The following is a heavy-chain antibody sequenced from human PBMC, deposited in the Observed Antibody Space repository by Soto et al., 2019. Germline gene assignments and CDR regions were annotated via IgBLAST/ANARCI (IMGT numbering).Heavy chain of an antibody. CDR3: ALPKNTLGWYNF. Sequence: QVQVVQSGAEVKKPGASVKVSCKTSGYTFTNYHVHWVRQAPGQGLEWMGAINTNGGSTTYAQHLQGRVTMTSDSSTSTVYMEMGSLRSDDSAVYYCALPKNTLGWYNFWGQGTLVTVS. D-gene: IGHD6-19*01. CDR1: GYTFTNYH. CDR2: INTNGGST. J-gene: IGHJ4*02. V-gene: IGHV1-46*01.